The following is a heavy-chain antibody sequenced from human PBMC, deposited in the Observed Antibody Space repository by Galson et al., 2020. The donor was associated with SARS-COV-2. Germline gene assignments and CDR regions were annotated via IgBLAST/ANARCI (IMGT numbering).Heavy chain of an antibody. CDR1: GFTFSSYA. D-gene: IGHD3-10*01. CDR3: ARSGAGSYYPFDP. J-gene: IGHJ5*02. V-gene: IGHV3-30-3*01. CDR2: ISYDGSNK. Sequence: GESLKISCAASGFTFSSYAMHWVRQAPGKGLEWVAVISYDGSNKYYADSVKGRFTISRDNSKNTLYLQMNSLRAEDTAVYYCARSGAGSYYPFDPWGQGTLVTVSS.